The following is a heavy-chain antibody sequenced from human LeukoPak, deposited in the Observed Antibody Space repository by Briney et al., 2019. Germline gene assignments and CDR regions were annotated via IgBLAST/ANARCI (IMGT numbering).Heavy chain of an antibody. CDR3: ARSNWGSKYFDL. CDR1: GGSISSSSYY. V-gene: IGHV4-39*01. Sequence: SETLSLTCTVSGGSISSSSYYWGWIRQPPGKGLEWIGSIYYSGSTYYNPSLKSRVTISVDTSKNQFSLKLSSVTAADTAVYYCARSNWGSKYFDLWGRGTLVTVSS. J-gene: IGHJ2*01. CDR2: IYYSGST. D-gene: IGHD7-27*01.